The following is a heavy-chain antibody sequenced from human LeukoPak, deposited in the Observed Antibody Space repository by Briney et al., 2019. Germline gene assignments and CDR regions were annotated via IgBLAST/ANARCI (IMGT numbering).Heavy chain of an antibody. D-gene: IGHD2-2*01. CDR2: INHSGST. J-gene: IGHJ2*01. Sequence: PSETLSLTCTVSGGSISSSSYYWGWIRQPPGKGLEWIGEINHSGSTNYNPSLKSRVTISVDTSKNQFSLKLSSVTAADTAVYYCARTPLVVVPAANHWYFDLWGRGTLVTVSS. V-gene: IGHV4-39*07. CDR1: GGSISSSSYY. CDR3: ARTPLVVVPAANHWYFDL.